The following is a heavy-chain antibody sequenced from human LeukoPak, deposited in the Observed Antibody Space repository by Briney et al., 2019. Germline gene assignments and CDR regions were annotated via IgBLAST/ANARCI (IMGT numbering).Heavy chain of an antibody. D-gene: IGHD6-19*01. Sequence: GRSLRLSCAASGFTFSSYAMSWVRQAPGKGLEWVSAISGSGGSTYYADSVKGRFTISRDNSKNTLYLQMNSLRAEDTAVYYCAKVQYSSGWYGGWFDPWGQGTLVTVSS. J-gene: IGHJ5*02. CDR1: GFTFSSYA. V-gene: IGHV3-23*01. CDR3: AKVQYSSGWYGGWFDP. CDR2: ISGSGGST.